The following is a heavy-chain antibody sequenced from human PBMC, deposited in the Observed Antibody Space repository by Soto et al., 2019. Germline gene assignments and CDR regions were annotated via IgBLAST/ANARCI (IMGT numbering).Heavy chain of an antibody. CDR1: GFTFEDYA. CDR3: AKAKFYFDSSPFDS. J-gene: IGHJ4*02. V-gene: IGHV3-43D*04. D-gene: IGHD1-26*01. Sequence: GGSLRLSCSTSGFTFEDYAVHWVRQSSRKDLEWVSFINADGSDRYYADSVKGRFTISRDNTKGSFYLQMDRLRLEDTAIYYCAKAKFYFDSSPFDSWGQGTLVTVSS. CDR2: INADGSDR.